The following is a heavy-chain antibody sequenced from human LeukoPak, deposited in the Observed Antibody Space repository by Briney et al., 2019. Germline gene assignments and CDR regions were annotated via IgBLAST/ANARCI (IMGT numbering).Heavy chain of an antibody. CDR3: ARGYSSGFSFDY. Sequence: SGPALVKPTQTLTLTCTFSGFSLSTSGMRVSWIRQPPGKALEWLARIDWDDDKFYSTSLETRLTISKDTSKNQVVLTMTNMDPVDTATYYCARGYSSGFSFDYWGQGTLVTVSS. D-gene: IGHD6-19*01. CDR2: IDWDDDK. V-gene: IGHV2-70*04. J-gene: IGHJ4*02. CDR1: GFSLSTSGMR.